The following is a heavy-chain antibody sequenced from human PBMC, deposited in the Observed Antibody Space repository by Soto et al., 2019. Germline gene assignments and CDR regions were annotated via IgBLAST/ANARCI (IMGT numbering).Heavy chain of an antibody. J-gene: IGHJ6*02. CDR3: ARDWQYGLDV. CDR1: GFTFRTYW. Sequence: GGSLRLSGAASGFTFRTYWMHWVRQAPGKGLVWVSRITGDGSTTSYVDSVKGRFTISRDNAKNTLYLQMNSLGAEDTAVYYCARDWQYGLDVWGQGTTVTVSS. V-gene: IGHV3-74*01. CDR2: ITGDGSTT.